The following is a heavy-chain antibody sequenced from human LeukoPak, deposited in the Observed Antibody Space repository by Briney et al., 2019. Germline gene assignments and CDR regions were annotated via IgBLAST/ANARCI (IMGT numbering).Heavy chain of an antibody. V-gene: IGHV1-2*02. CDR3: ARAAYYYDSSGYWGYYYMDV. D-gene: IGHD3-22*01. J-gene: IGHJ6*03. CDR2: INPNSGDT. CDR1: GYTFTGYY. Sequence: GASVKVSCKASGYTFTGYYIHWVRQAPGQGLEWMGWINPNSGDTNYAQKFQGRVTMTRDTSISTVYMELSRLRSDDTAVYYCARAAYYYDSSGYWGYYYMDVWGKGTTVTVSS.